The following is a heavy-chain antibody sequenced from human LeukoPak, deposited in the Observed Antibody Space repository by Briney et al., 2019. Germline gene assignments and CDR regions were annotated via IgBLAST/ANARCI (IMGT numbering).Heavy chain of an antibody. CDR2: IKSKAHGGTT. V-gene: IGHV3-15*01. CDR1: GFTFSNAW. J-gene: IGHJ4*02. CDR3: TTVVDPDILTGYEDY. Sequence: GGSLRLSCAASGFTFSNAWMHWVRQAPGKGLEWVGRIKSKAHGGTTDYAAPVKGRFTISRDDSKNTLYLQMNSLKTEDTAVYYCTTVVDPDILTGYEDYWGQGTLVTVSS. D-gene: IGHD3-9*01.